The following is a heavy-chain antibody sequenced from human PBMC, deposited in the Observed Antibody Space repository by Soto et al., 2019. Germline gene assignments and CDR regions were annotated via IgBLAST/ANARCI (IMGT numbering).Heavy chain of an antibody. V-gene: IGHV3-30*18. Sequence: QVQLVESGGGVVQPGRSLRLSSAASGFTFSSYGLHWVRQAPGKGLEWVAVISYDGNNKYYADSVKGRFTISRDNSKNTLYLLMNSLRAEDTAVYYCAKSVYNWNDGFFDYWGQGTLVTVSS. CDR3: AKSVYNWNDGFFDY. CDR1: GFTFSSYG. CDR2: ISYDGNNK. D-gene: IGHD1-1*01. J-gene: IGHJ4*02.